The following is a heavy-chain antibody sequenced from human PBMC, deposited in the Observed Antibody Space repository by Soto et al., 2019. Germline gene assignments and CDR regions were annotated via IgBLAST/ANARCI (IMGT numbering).Heavy chain of an antibody. CDR2: IWYDGSNK. J-gene: IGHJ4*02. D-gene: IGHD3-22*01. V-gene: IGHV3-30*02. Sequence: GGSLRLSCAASGFTFSTYGMHWVRQAPGKGLEWVAFIWYDGSNKYYGDSVKDRFTISRDNSKNTLFLQMNSLRPEDTAVYYCAKRGSYDSLDYWGQGSLVTVSS. CDR1: GFTFSTYG. CDR3: AKRGSYDSLDY.